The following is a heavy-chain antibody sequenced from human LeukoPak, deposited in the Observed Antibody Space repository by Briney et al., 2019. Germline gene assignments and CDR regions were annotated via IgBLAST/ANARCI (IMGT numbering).Heavy chain of an antibody. J-gene: IGHJ6*02. CDR1: GFTFSSYD. CDR3: AKSARFCTNDVCYTNYYYGMDV. CDR2: ISYDGSNK. Sequence: GGSLRLSCAASGFTFSSYDMHWVRQAPGKGLEWVAVISYDGSNKYCADSVKGRFTISRDNSKNTLSLQMHSLRAEDTAVYYCAKSARFCTNDVCYTNYYYGMDVWGQGTTVTASS. V-gene: IGHV3-30*18. D-gene: IGHD2-8*01.